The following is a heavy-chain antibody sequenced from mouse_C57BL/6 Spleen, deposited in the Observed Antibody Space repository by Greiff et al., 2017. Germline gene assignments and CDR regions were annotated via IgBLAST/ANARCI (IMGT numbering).Heavy chain of an antibody. CDR2: VDPNSGGT. CDR1: GYTFTSYW. CDR3: ARGNYYGSSYDWYFDV. D-gene: IGHD1-1*01. J-gene: IGHJ1*03. V-gene: IGHV1-72*01. Sequence: VPLQLSGAELVKPGASVRLSCKASGYTFTSYWMHWVKQRPGRGLGWIGRVDPNSGGTKYNEKFKSKATLTVDHPSSTAYMQLSSLTSEDSAVYDCARGNYYGSSYDWYFDVWGTGTTVTVSS.